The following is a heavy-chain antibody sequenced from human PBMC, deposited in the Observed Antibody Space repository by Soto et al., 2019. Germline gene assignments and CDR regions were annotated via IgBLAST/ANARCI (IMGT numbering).Heavy chain of an antibody. D-gene: IGHD3-9*01. CDR1: GFTFSTYG. J-gene: IGHJ4*02. CDR3: VRAFDTYYFDS. V-gene: IGHV3-33*01. Sequence: QVQLVESGGSVAQPGRTLRLSCAVSGFTFSTYGMHWVRQAPGKGLEWVAVIWGDGSNKYNAVSVKGRVTISSDNTKNRLYVEMNSLRAEDTAVYHCVRAFDTYYFDSWGQGTLVTVSS. CDR2: IWGDGSNK.